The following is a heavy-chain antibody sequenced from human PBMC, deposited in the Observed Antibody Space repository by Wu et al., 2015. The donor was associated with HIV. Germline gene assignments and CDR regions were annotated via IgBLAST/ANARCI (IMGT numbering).Heavy chain of an antibody. CDR1: QSTFTGYH. D-gene: IGHD3-9*01. CDR3: AHSENDWLLVDY. V-gene: IGHV1-2*02. Sequence: QVQLVQSGAEVKKPGASVKVSCKASQSTFTGYHLHWVRQAPGQGLEWMGWINPNSGGTKYAQKFQGRVTMTRDTSISTAYLELSRLKSDDTAMYYCAHSENDWLLVDYWGQGTLVTVSS. CDR2: INPNSGGT. J-gene: IGHJ4*02.